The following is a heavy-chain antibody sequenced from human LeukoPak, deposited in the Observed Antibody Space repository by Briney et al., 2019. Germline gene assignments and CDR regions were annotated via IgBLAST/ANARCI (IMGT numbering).Heavy chain of an antibody. Sequence: SGTLSLTCAVSGGSISSSNWWSWVRQPPGQGLEWIAEIYHSGSTNYNPSLKSRVTISVDKSKNQFSLKLSSVTAADTAVYYCARVEIYYYYGMDVWGQGTTVTVSS. CDR1: GGSISSSNW. D-gene: IGHD5-24*01. J-gene: IGHJ6*02. CDR3: ARVEIYYYYGMDV. V-gene: IGHV4-4*02. CDR2: IYHSGST.